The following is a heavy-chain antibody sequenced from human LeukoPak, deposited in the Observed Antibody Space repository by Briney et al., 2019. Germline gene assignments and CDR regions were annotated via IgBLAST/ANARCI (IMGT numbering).Heavy chain of an antibody. Sequence: GASVKVSCKASGYTFTSYYMHWVRQAPGQGLEWMGIINPSGGSTSYAQKFQGRVTMTRDTSTSTVYMELSSLRSEDTAVYYCARYQTRPRYCSSTGCSTHGMDVWGQGTTVTVSS. D-gene: IGHD2-2*01. V-gene: IGHV1-46*01. CDR2: INPSGGST. CDR1: GYTFTSYY. J-gene: IGHJ6*02. CDR3: ARYQTRPRYCSSTGCSTHGMDV.